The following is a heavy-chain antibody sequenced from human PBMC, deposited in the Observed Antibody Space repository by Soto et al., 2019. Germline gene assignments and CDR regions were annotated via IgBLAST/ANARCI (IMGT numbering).Heavy chain of an antibody. V-gene: IGHV1-18*03. Sequence: ASVKVSCKASGFTFTNYGISWVRQAPGQGLEWMGWISAYKGNTNYAQKFQGRVTMTTDTSTSTAYLELRSLRSGDMAVYFCASRSGQLPYYFDYWGQGTQVTVS. CDR3: ASRSGQLPYYFDY. J-gene: IGHJ4*02. D-gene: IGHD6-6*01. CDR2: ISAYKGNT. CDR1: GFTFTNYG.